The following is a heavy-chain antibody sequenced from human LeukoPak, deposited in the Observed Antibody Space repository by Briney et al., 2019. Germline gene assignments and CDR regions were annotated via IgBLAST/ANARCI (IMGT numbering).Heavy chain of an antibody. CDR3: ARGGSYDSSGYYMPIGY. V-gene: IGHV1-69*13. CDR2: IIPIFGTA. J-gene: IGHJ4*02. CDR1: GGTFSSYA. D-gene: IGHD3-22*01. Sequence: ASVKVSCKASGGTFSSYAISWVRQAPGQGLEWMGGIIPIFGTANYAQKFQGRVTITADESTSTAYMELSSLRSEDTAVYYCARGGSYDSSGYYMPIGYWGQGTLVTVSS.